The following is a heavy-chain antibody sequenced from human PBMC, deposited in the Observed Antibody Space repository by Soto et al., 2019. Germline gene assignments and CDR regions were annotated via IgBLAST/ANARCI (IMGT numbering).Heavy chain of an antibody. J-gene: IGHJ4*02. CDR1: ENTFTSYY. CDR2: INPSGGST. V-gene: IGHV1-46*01. CDR3: ARTRLSPYYFYY. Sequence: ASVKVSCKASENTFTSYYMHWVRQAPGQGLEWMGIINPSGGSTVYAQNFQGRVTMTRDTSTSTVYMEMSSLRSEDTAVYYCARTRLSPYYFYYWGQGTLVTVSS.